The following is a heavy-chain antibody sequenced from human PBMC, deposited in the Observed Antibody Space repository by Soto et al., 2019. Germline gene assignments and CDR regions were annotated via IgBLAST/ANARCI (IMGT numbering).Heavy chain of an antibody. CDR1: GFTFSSYA. V-gene: IGHV3-23*01. D-gene: IGHD1-26*01. CDR2: ISGSGGST. CDR3: AKGGEWELYYFDY. Sequence: PGGSLRLSCAASGFTFSSYAMSWVRQAPGKGLEWVSAISGSGGSTYYADSVKGRFTISRDNSKNTLYLQMNSLRAEGTAVYYCAKGGEWELYYFDYWGQGTLVTVSS. J-gene: IGHJ4*02.